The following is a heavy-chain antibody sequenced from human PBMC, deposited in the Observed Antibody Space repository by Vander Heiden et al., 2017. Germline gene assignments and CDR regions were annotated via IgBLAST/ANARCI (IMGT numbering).Heavy chain of an antibody. J-gene: IGHJ5*02. CDR3: ARTYYYGSGSYWTFDP. Sequence: PQLPDSSLGLVKPSATLSLTCTVSGCSMRSSSFYWGCIRQAPGKGLEWIGSIYYSGSTYYNPSLKSGVTISVDTSKNQFSLKLSSVTAADTAVYYCARTYYYGSGSYWTFDPWGQGTLVTVSS. CDR1: GCSMRSSSFY. V-gene: IGHV4-39*01. D-gene: IGHD3-10*01. CDR2: IYYSGST.